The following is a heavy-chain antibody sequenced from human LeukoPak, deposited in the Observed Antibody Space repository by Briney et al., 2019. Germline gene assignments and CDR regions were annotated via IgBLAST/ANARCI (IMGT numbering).Heavy chain of an antibody. Sequence: SETLSPTCTVSGGSISSSCCYWGWIRQPPGKGLEWVASIYYSGSTYYNPSLKSRLTISVDTSKNQFSLKLSSVTAADTAVYYCARRNYYFDYWGQGTLVTVSS. CDR2: IYYSGST. CDR3: ARRNYYFDY. J-gene: IGHJ4*02. CDR1: GGSISSSCCY. V-gene: IGHV4-39*01. D-gene: IGHD1-7*01.